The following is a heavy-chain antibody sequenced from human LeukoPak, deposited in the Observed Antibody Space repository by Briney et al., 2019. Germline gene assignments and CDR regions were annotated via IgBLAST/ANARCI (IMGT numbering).Heavy chain of an antibody. D-gene: IGHD6-13*01. V-gene: IGHV4-31*03. CDR2: IYYSGST. CDR3: ARAPGSSWYYFDY. Sequence: SETLSLTCTVSGGSISSGGYYWSWIRQHPGKGLEWIGYIYYSGSTYYNPSLESRVSISVDTSKNQFSLKLSSVTAADTAVYYCARAPGSSWYYFDYWGQGTLVTVSS. CDR1: GGSISSGGYY. J-gene: IGHJ4*02.